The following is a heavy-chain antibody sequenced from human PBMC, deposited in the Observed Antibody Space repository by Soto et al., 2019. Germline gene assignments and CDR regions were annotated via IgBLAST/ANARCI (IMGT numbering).Heavy chain of an antibody. V-gene: IGHV3-9*01. D-gene: IGHD3-10*01. J-gene: IGHJ4*02. CDR1: GFTFDDYA. Sequence: EVQLVESGGGLVQPGRSLRLSCAASGFTFDDYAMHWVRQAPGKGLEWVSGISWNSGSIGYADSVKGRFTISRDNAKNSLYLQMNSLRAEDTALYYCAKDRKLWFGELFGTYFDYWGQGTLVTVSS. CDR3: AKDRKLWFGELFGTYFDY. CDR2: ISWNSGSI.